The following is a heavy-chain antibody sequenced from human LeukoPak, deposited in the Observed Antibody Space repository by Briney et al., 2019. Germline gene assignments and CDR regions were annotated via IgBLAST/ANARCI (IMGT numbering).Heavy chain of an antibody. V-gene: IGHV3-74*01. J-gene: IGHJ6*02. Sequence: GGSLRLSCAASGFTFSSYWMHWVRQAPGKGLVWVSRINSDGSSTSYADSVKGRFTISRDNAKNTLYLQMNSLRAEDTAVYYCARGKLLRNNYYGMDVWGQGTTVTVSS. CDR3: ARGKLLRNNYYGMDV. CDR1: GFTFSSYW. D-gene: IGHD2-15*01. CDR2: INSDGSST.